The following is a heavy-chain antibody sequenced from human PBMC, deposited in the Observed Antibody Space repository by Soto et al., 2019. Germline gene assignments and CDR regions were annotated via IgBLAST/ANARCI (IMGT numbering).Heavy chain of an antibody. V-gene: IGHV1-3*01. J-gene: IGHJ3*01. CDR2: IHAGNGYT. CDR1: GYTFTLYT. D-gene: IGHD5-12*01. Sequence: QVQLVQSGAQVKKPGASVKVSCKASGYTFTLYTIHWVRQAPGQRLEWMGWIHAGNGYTKYSQNFQGRVTITRDTPASTVYMEMGSLTSEDTGVFYCARVQYGGNDLKRAFDLWGQGTTVTVSS. CDR3: ARVQYGGNDLKRAFDL.